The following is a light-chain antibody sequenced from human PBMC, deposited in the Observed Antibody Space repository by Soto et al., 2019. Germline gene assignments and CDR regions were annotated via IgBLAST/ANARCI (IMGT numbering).Light chain of an antibody. Sequence: QCALTQPASVSGSPGQSITISCTGTSSDVGGYNYVSWYQQHPGKAPKLMIYDVSYRPSGVSNRFSGSKSGNTASLTISGLQAEVEADYYCSSYTSSNTRVVFGGGTKVTVL. CDR1: SSDVGGYNY. V-gene: IGLV2-14*03. CDR3: SSYTSSNTRVV. CDR2: DVS. J-gene: IGLJ2*01.